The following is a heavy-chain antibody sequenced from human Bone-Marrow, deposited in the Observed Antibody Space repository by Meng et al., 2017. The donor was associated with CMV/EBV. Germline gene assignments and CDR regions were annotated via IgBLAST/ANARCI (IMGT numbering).Heavy chain of an antibody. CDR2: IYDSGST. Sequence: SETLSLTCTVSAGSINSYSWNWIRQPPGKALEWIGYIYDSGSTNYNPSPKSRVTISVYTSKNQFSLKLSSVTAADTAVYYCASGMLRGIIGYWGRGTLVTVSS. V-gene: IGHV4-59*01. CDR1: AGSINSYS. CDR3: ASGMLRGIIGY. J-gene: IGHJ4*02. D-gene: IGHD3-10*01.